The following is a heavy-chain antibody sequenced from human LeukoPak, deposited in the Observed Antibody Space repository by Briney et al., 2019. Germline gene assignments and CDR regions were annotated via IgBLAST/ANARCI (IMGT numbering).Heavy chain of an antibody. V-gene: IGHV3-30*03. CDR1: GFIFSSYG. D-gene: IGHD6-13*01. CDR3: ARAGIAAAGTLDC. CDR2: ISYDGSNK. J-gene: IGHJ4*02. Sequence: GGSLRLSCAASGFIFSSYGTHWVRQAPGKGLEWVAVISYDGSNKYYADSVKGRFTISRDNSKNTLYLQMNSLRAEDTAVYYCARAGIAAAGTLDCWGQGTLVTVSS.